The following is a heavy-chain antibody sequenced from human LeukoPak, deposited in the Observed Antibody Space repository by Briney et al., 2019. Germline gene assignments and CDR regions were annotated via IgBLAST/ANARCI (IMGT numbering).Heavy chain of an antibody. CDR2: ISAYNGIT. V-gene: IGHV1-18*01. CDR3: AREGTVTSNAFDI. J-gene: IGHJ3*02. CDR1: GHTAINYG. Sequence: ASVKVSCKTSGHTAINYGITWVRQAPGQGLEWVGWISAYNGITNYAQNFQGRLTLTTDTSTSTVDMELTNLRSDDTAVYYCAREGTVTSNAFDIWGQGTLVTVSS. D-gene: IGHD4-11*01.